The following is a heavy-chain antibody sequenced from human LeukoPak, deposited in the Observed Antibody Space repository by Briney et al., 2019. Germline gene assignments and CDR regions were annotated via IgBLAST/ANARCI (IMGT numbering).Heavy chain of an antibody. D-gene: IGHD2-15*01. Sequence: GRSLRLSCAASGFTFSSYGMHWVRQAPGKGLEWVAVIWYDGSNKYYADSVKGRFTISRDNSKNTLYLQMNSLRAGDTAVYYCARDSAVQDNYYYYYGMDVWGQGTTVTVSS. J-gene: IGHJ6*02. CDR2: IWYDGSNK. CDR1: GFTFSSYG. V-gene: IGHV3-33*01. CDR3: ARDSAVQDNYYYYYGMDV.